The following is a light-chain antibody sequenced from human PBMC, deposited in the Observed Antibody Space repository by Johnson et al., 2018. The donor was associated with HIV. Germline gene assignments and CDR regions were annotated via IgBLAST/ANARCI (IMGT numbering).Light chain of an antibody. CDR2: ENN. Sequence: QSVLTQPPSVSAAPGQKVTISCSGNRSNIGDNYVSWYKQLPGTAPKLLIYENNKRPSGIPDRFSGSQSGTSATLGIPGLQPGDEADYYCGTWDSSLSVYVFGTGTKVTVL. V-gene: IGLV1-51*02. CDR3: GTWDSSLSVYV. J-gene: IGLJ1*01. CDR1: RSNIGDNY.